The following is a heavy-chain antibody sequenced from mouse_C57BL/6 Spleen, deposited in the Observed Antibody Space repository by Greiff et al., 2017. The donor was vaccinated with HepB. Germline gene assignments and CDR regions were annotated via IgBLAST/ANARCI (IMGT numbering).Heavy chain of an antibody. CDR3: ARDPITTVALDY. CDR2: INPSNGGT. D-gene: IGHD1-1*01. V-gene: IGHV1-53*01. J-gene: IGHJ2*01. CDR1: GYTFTSYW. Sequence: VKLQQPGTELVKPGASVKLSCKASGYTFTSYWMHWVKQRPGQGLEWIGNINPSNGGTNYNEKFKSKATLTVDKSSSTAYMQLSSLTSEDSAVYYCARDPITTVALDYWGQGTTLTVSS.